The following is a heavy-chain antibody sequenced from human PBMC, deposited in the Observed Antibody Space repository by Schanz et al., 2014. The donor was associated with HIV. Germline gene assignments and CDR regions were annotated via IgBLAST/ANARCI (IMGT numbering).Heavy chain of an antibody. J-gene: IGHJ6*02. V-gene: IGHV3-23*01. CDR2: ITANGGA. Sequence: EVQVLESGGRLAQPGGSLRLSCAASGFTFSDYALNWVRQAPGKGLEWVSGITANGGANYADSVKGRFTISRDNSKNSLYLQMNSLRAEDTALYYCAKAKSPWTFYYYGMDAWGQGTTVTVS. CDR3: AKAKSPWTFYYYGMDA. CDR1: GFTFSDYA.